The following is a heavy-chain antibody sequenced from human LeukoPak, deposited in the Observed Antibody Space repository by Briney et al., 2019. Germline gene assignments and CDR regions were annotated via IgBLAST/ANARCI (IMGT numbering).Heavy chain of an antibody. Sequence: GRSLRLSCAASGFTFSSYGMHWVRQAPGKGLEWVAVIWYDGSNKYYADSVKGRFTISRDNSKNTRYLQMNSLRAEDTAVYYCAREDYGSGSYQAFDHGGQGPLVTVSS. CDR2: IWYDGSNK. CDR3: AREDYGSGSYQAFDH. V-gene: IGHV3-33*01. J-gene: IGHJ4*02. CDR1: GFTFSSYG. D-gene: IGHD3-10*01.